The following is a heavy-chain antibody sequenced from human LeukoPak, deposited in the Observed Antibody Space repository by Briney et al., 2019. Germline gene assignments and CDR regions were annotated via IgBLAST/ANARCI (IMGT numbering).Heavy chain of an antibody. CDR3: AKDFGSYGYFVVDY. Sequence: GRSLRLSCAASGFTFSSYGMHWVRQAPGKGLEWVAVISYEGSNKYYADSVKGRFTISRDNSKNTLYLQMNSLRAEDTAVYYCAKDFGSYGYFVVDYWGQGTLVTVSS. CDR1: GFTFSSYG. J-gene: IGHJ4*02. V-gene: IGHV3-30*18. D-gene: IGHD5-18*01. CDR2: ISYEGSNK.